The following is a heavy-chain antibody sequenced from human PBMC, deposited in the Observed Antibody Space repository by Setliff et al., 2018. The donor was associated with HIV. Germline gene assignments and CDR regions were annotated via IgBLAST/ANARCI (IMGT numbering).Heavy chain of an antibody. CDR1: GYTFTSYY. CDR3: ACAMVRGSYYYGMDV. D-gene: IGHD3-10*01. CDR2: INPNGGST. Sequence: GASVKVSCKASGYTFTSYYVHFVRQAPGQGPEWMGIINPNGGSTNYAQKFEGRVSMTADTSTNNVHMYLSSLRSEDTAVYYCACAMVRGSYYYGMDVWGQGTTVTVSS. J-gene: IGHJ6*02. V-gene: IGHV1-46*01.